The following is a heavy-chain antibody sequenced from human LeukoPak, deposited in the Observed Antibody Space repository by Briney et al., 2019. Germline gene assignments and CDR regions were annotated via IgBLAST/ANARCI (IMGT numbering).Heavy chain of an antibody. CDR3: ATTGDGWQQYYSDF. D-gene: IGHD2-21*01. J-gene: IGHJ4*02. V-gene: IGHV4-39*01. CDR1: GGSISSTSHY. CDR2: MYYSGST. Sequence: SETLSLTCTVSGGSISSTSHYWGWIRQPAGKGLDWIGSMYYSGSTYYNPSLKSRVTISIDTSKNQFSLKLSSVTAADTAVYYCATTGDGWQQYYSDFWGQGTLVTVSS.